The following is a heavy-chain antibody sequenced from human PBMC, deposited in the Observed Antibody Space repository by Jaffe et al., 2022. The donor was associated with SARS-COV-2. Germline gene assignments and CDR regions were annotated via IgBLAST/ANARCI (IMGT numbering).Heavy chain of an antibody. J-gene: IGHJ4*02. CDR1: GGSISSGSHY. Sequence: QVQLQESGPGLVKPSQTLSLTCTVSGGSISSGSHYWNWIRQPAGKGLEWIGRIYGTGGTNYNPSLKSRVTMSVDTSKNQFSLKLNSVTAADTAVYYCARYGSGNDYWGPGALVSVSS. D-gene: IGHD3-10*01. V-gene: IGHV4-61*02. CDR2: IYGTGGT. CDR3: ARYGSGNDY.